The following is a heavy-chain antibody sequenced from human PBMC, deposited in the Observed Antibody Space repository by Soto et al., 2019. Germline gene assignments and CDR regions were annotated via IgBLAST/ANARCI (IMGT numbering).Heavy chain of an antibody. V-gene: IGHV3-33*01. CDR2: IWYDGSNK. CDR1: GFTFSSYG. J-gene: IGHJ4*02. CDR3: ARDSRYSSSWKDY. Sequence: PGGSLRLSCAASGFTFSSYGMHWVRQAPGKGLEWVAVIWYDGSNKYYADSVKGRFTISRDNSKNTLYLQMNSLRAEDTAVYYCARDSRYSSSWKDYWGQGTLVTVSS. D-gene: IGHD6-13*01.